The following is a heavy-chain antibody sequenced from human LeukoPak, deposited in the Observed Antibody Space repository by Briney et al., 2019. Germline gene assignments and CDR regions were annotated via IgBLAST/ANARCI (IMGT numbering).Heavy chain of an antibody. CDR3: ARDGYCSSTSCYDGHYYYGMDV. Sequence: GGSLRLSCAASAFTFGSFDILWVRQPTGKGLQWVSPIGSAGDTYYPGSVKGRVTISRENAKKSLFLQMNSLRAEDTAVYYCARDGYCSSTSCYDGHYYYGMDVWGQGTTVTVSS. V-gene: IGHV3-13*01. J-gene: IGHJ6*02. CDR1: AFTFGSFD. D-gene: IGHD2-2*01. CDR2: IGSAGDT.